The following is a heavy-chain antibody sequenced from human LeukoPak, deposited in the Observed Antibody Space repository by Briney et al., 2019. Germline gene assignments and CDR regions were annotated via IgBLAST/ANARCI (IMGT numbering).Heavy chain of an antibody. CDR1: GFSFSTDW. J-gene: IGHJ1*01. CDR3: ATSGYSYALNH. V-gene: IGHV3-7*01. D-gene: IGHD2-2*03. Sequence: GGSLGLSCAASGFSFSTDWMTWVRQAPGKGLEWVANIKGDESEKYYVDSVMGRFTISRDNAKNSLYLQMNSLRAEDTAVYYCATSGYSYALNHWGQGTLVTVSS. CDR2: IKGDESEK.